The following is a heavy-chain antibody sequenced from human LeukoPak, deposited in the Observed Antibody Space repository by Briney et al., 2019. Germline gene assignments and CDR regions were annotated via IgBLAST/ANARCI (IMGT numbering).Heavy chain of an antibody. CDR1: GFTFSSYG. J-gene: IGHJ4*02. CDR3: AKGHYGSYFDY. Sequence: GGSLRLSCAASGFTFSSYGMHWVRQAPGKGLEWVAFIRYDGSNKYYADSVKGRFTISRDNSKNTLYLQMNGLRAEDTAVYYCAKGHYGSYFDYWGQGTLVTVSS. D-gene: IGHD3-10*01. CDR2: IRYDGSNK. V-gene: IGHV3-30*02.